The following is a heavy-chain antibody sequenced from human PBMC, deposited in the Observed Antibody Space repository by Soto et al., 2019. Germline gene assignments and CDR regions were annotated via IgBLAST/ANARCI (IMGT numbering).Heavy chain of an antibody. V-gene: IGHV3-30*03. CDR2: ISYDGSNK. Sequence: QVQLVESGEGVVQPGRSLRLSCAASGFTFSSYGMHWVRQAPGKGLAWVAVISYDGSNKYYADSVKGRFTISRDNSKNTLYLQMNSLRAEDTGVYYCAIAPSSSYYYYGMDVWAQGTTVNVSS. J-gene: IGHJ6*02. CDR1: GFTFSSYG. CDR3: AIAPSSSYYYYGMDV.